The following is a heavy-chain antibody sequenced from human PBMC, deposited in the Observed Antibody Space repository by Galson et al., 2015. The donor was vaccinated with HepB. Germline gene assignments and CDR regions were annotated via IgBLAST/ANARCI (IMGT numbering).Heavy chain of an antibody. CDR3: ARQRYYSHENNSFDF. D-gene: IGHD3-10*01. V-gene: IGHV5-10-1*01. J-gene: IGHJ4*02. CDR1: GYDFTGYW. CDR2: IDPIDSYT. Sequence: QSGAEVKQPGESLRISCKGSGYDFTGYWINWVRQMPGKGLEWMGRIDPIDSYTNYSPSFQGHVTLSTDNSIGTASLQWGSLRASDTAIYYCARQRYYSHENNSFDFWGQGTLVTVSS.